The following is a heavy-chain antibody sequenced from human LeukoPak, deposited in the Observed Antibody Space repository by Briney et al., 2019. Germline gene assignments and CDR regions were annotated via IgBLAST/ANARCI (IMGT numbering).Heavy chain of an antibody. D-gene: IGHD2-2*01. CDR2: IYYSGST. J-gene: IGHJ4*02. CDR3: ARDVPAAAIRHFDY. V-gene: IGHV4-59*01. Sequence: PSETLSLTCTVSGGSISSYYWSWIRQPPGKGLEWIGYIYYSGSTNYNPSLKSRVTISVDTSKNQFSLKLSSVTAADTAVYYCARDVPAAAIRHFDYWGQGTLVTVSS. CDR1: GGSISSYY.